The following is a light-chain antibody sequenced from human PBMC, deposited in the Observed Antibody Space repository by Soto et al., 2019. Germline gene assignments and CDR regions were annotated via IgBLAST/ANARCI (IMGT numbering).Light chain of an antibody. CDR2: SVS. V-gene: IGKV3-15*01. CDR1: QSVSTN. CDR3: QQYHHWPPVST. Sequence: EIVMTQSPATLFVSPGERATLSCRASQSVSTNLAWYQQKPGQAPRLLIHSVSTRATGIPAKFSGSGSGTEFTLTISSLQSEDIAVYYCQQYHHWPPVSTFGQGTKVEIK. J-gene: IGKJ2*01.